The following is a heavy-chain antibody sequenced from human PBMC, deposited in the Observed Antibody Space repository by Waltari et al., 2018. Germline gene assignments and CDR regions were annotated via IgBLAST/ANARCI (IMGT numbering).Heavy chain of an antibody. J-gene: IGHJ4*02. CDR1: GISFSSYN. CDR2: ISSRGSYI. V-gene: IGHV3-21*02. CDR3: ASAGLTGTTRFDH. D-gene: IGHD1-7*01. Sequence: EEQLVESGGGLVKPGGSLRLSCEAPGISFSSYNMNWVRTAPGEGVECVASISSRGSYIHYADSLKGRVTISRDNAKNSLFLQMIGLRVEDTAVYFCASAGLTGTTRFDHWGQGTLVTVSS.